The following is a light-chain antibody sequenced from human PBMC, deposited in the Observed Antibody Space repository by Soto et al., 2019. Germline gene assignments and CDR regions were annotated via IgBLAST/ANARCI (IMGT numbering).Light chain of an antibody. J-gene: IGLJ2*01. CDR2: EVT. CDR1: TSDVGRYKF. V-gene: IGLV2-14*01. CDR3: GSSTDTDTLVI. Sequence: QSALTQPASVSGSPGQSITISCTGTTSDVGRYKFVSWYQHHPGKAPKLLIFEVTNRPSGVSSRFSGSKSGNTASLTISGLQTEDEATYYGGSSTDTDTLVIFGGGTKLTVL.